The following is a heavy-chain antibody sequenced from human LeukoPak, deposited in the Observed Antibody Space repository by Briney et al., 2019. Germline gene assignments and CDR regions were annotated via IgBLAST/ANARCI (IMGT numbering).Heavy chain of an antibody. CDR3: ARALLWFGAYYFDY. D-gene: IGHD3-10*01. CDR2: ISSSGSYI. CDR1: GFTFSSYS. V-gene: IGHV3-21*01. Sequence: KPGGSLRLSCAASGFTFSSYSMNWVRQAPGKGLEWVSSISSSGSYIFHADSVKGRFTISRDNAKNTLYLQMNSLRAEDTAVYYCARALLWFGAYYFDYWGQGNPLTVSS. J-gene: IGHJ4*02.